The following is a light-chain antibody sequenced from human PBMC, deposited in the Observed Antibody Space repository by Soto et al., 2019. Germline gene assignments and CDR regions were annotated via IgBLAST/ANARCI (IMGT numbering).Light chain of an antibody. CDR3: QQRSNWPPIT. CDR2: GAS. Sequence: EIVMTPSPATLSVSPVERITISCRASQTVGSNLAWYQQKPGQAPRLLIYGASTRATGIPARFSGSGSGTDFTLTISSLEPEDFAVYYCQQRSNWPPITFGQGTRLEIK. J-gene: IGKJ5*01. CDR1: QTVGSN. V-gene: IGKV3-15*01.